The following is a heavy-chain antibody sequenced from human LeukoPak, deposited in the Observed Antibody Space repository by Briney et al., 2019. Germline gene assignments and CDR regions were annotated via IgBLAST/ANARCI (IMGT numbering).Heavy chain of an antibody. Sequence: ASETLSLTCTVSGDSINSLDLWSWVRQPPGKGLEWIGEMYLSGTTHSNPSVKSRVTISIDKSKNQFFLNLSSVTAADTAVYYCAGLVGRYSSGLYYYYFDYWGQGTLVTVSS. CDR3: AGLVGRYSSGLYYYYFDY. D-gene: IGHD3-22*01. CDR1: GDSINSLDL. V-gene: IGHV4-4*02. CDR2: MYLSGTT. J-gene: IGHJ4*02.